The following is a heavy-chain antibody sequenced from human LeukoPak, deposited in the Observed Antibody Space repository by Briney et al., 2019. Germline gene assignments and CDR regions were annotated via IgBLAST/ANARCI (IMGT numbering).Heavy chain of an antibody. CDR2: IYHSGST. CDR3: AREIVVAKGYFDL. V-gene: IGHV4-4*02. J-gene: IGHJ2*01. D-gene: IGHD3-22*01. CDR1: GGSISSSNW. Sequence: SGTLSLTCAVSGGSISSSNWWSWVRQPPGKGLEWIGEIYHSGSTNYNPSLKSRVTISVDKSKNQFSLRLSSVTAADTAVYYCAREIVVAKGYFDLWGRGTLVTVSS.